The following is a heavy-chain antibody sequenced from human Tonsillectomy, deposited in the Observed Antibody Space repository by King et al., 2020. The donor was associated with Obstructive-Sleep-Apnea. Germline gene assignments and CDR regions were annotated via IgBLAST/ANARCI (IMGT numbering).Heavy chain of an antibody. Sequence: GQLVQSGGGLVQPGGSLRLSCAASGFTFSNYAMSWVRQAPGKGLEWVSAINTGGGTTYYADSVKGRFTISRDNSKNTLYLQMNSLRTEDPAVYYCAKRVDTAMVFDYWGQGTLVTVSS. CDR3: AKRVDTAMVFDY. J-gene: IGHJ4*02. CDR2: INTGGGTT. V-gene: IGHV3-23*04. CDR1: GFTFSNYA. D-gene: IGHD5-18*01.